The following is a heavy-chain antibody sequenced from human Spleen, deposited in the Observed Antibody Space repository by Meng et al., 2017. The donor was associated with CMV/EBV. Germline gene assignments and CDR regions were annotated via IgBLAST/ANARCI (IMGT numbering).Heavy chain of an antibody. CDR1: GFTFRNSW. CDR2: IKQDGSEK. D-gene: IGHD3-3*01. V-gene: IGHV3-7*03. J-gene: IGHJ6*02. CDR3: AKSGSGYLFGGYGMDV. Sequence: GESLKISCAASGFTFRNSWMTWIRQTPDKRLEWVANIKQDGSEKYYVDSVKGRFTISRDNAKNSLYLQMNSLRAEDTALYYCAKSGSGYLFGGYGMDVWGQGTTVTVSS.